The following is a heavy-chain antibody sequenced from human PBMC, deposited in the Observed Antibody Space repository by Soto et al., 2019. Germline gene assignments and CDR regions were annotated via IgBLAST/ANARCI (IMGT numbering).Heavy chain of an antibody. CDR2: IRKDGGQM. CDR1: RITFIGYW. J-gene: IGHJ4*02. CDR3: STTGGY. D-gene: IGHD2-8*02. V-gene: IGHV3-7*05. Sequence: EVQLEQSGGGLVQPGGSLRLSCVASRITFIGYWMSWVRQAPGRGLEWVATIRKDGGQMYYVDSVKGRFTISRDRAKTSLYLQVNRVTADDTAIYFCSTTGGYWGQGMLVTGSS.